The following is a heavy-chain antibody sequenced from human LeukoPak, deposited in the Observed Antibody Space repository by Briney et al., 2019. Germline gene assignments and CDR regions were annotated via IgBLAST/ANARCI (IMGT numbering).Heavy chain of an antibody. Sequence: GGSLRLSCAASGFTFNNYWMHWVRQAPGKGLVWVSRINSDGINTSYADSVKGRFTISRDNAKNTLNLQMNSLRAEDTAVYYCARDPYSGGYGDYYYYYMDLWGQGTTVTISS. CDR2: INSDGINT. CDR1: GFTFNNYW. J-gene: IGHJ6*03. CDR3: ARDPYSGGYGDYYYYYMDL. V-gene: IGHV3-74*01. D-gene: IGHD1-26*01.